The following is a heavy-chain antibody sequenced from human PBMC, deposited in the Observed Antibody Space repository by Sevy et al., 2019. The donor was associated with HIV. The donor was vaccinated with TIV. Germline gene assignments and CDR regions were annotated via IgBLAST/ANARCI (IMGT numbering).Heavy chain of an antibody. D-gene: IGHD6-13*01. CDR3: ARDGRIAANAFDI. Sequence: ASVKVSCKASGGTFSSYAISWVRQAPGQGLEWMGGMIPIFGTANYAQKFQGRVTITADESTSTAYMELSSLRSEDTAVYYCARDGRIAANAFDIWGQGTMVTVSS. CDR2: MIPIFGTA. J-gene: IGHJ3*02. V-gene: IGHV1-69*13. CDR1: GGTFSSYA.